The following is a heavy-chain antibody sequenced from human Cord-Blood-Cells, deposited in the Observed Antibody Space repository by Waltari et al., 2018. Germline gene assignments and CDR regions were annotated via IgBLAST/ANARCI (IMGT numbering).Heavy chain of an antibody. CDR1: GYTFTGYY. CDR2: INPNSGGT. V-gene: IGHV1-2*02. J-gene: IGHJ6*03. CDR3: ARSLRGDPYYYYYMDV. D-gene: IGHD3-16*01. Sequence: QVQLVQSGAEVKKPGASVKVSCKASGYTFTGYYMHWVRQAPGQGLEWMGWINPNSGGTNYAQKFQGRVTMTRDTSISTAYMELSRLRSDDTAVYYCARSLRGDPYYYYYMDVWGKGTTVTVSS.